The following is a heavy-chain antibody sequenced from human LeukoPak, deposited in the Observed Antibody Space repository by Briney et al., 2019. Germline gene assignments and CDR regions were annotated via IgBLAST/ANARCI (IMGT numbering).Heavy chain of an antibody. Sequence: TSESLSLTCAVPGGSISSSSYYWGWIRQPPGKGLEWIGEINHSGSTNYNPSLKSRVTISVDTSKNQFSLKLSSVTAADTAVYYCARGGSWWLRWNYFDYWGQGTLVTVSS. D-gene: IGHD5-12*01. J-gene: IGHJ4*02. CDR2: INHSGST. V-gene: IGHV4-39*07. CDR3: ARGGSWWLRWNYFDY. CDR1: GGSISSSSYY.